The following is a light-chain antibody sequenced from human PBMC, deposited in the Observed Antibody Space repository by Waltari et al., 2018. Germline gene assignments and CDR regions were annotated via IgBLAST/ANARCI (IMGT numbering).Light chain of an antibody. CDR3: CSFAGRTTYV. CDR1: SSEIGSYKL. Sequence: HSALTQPASVSGSPGQSITISCTGTSSEIGSYKLVSWYQQHPGKAPKIMIYEVNKRPPGVSNRFSGSKSGNTASLTISGLQFEDEADYFCCSFAGRTTYVFGTGTGVTVL. CDR2: EVN. V-gene: IGLV2-23*02. J-gene: IGLJ1*01.